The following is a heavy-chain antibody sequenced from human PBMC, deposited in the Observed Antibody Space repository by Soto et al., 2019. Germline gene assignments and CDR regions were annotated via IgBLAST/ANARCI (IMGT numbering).Heavy chain of an antibody. V-gene: IGHV1-18*04. CDR1: GYTFTNYG. D-gene: IGHD3-22*01. CDR3: ARDREYYYDSSGNYYYHYGMDV. J-gene: IGHJ6*02. CDR2: ISGYNGNT. Sequence: QVQLVESGAEVKKPGASVKVSCKASGYTFTNYGISWVRQAPGQGLEWMGWISGYNGNTKYAQKFQGRVTMTTDTHTTTAYMDLRSLRSDDTAVYYCARDREYYYDSSGNYYYHYGMDVWGQGTTVTVS.